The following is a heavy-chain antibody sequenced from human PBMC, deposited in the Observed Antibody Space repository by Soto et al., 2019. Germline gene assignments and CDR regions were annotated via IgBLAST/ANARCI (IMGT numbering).Heavy chain of an antibody. CDR3: ARDDVLCDGGRCYGVPLDV. CDR2: IQSGGPT. Sequence: PGGSLRLSCAASGFIFSNYAMNWVRQGPGKGLEWVSLIQSGGPTYYADSVKGRFTISRDTSENTVHLQMDSLRAEDTAVYYCARDDVLCDGGRCYGVPLDVCGKGTSVTVSS. V-gene: IGHV3-66*01. CDR1: GFIFSNYA. J-gene: IGHJ6*04. D-gene: IGHD2-15*01.